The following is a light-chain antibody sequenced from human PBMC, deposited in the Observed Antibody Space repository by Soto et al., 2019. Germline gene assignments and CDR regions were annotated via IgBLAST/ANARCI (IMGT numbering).Light chain of an antibody. J-gene: IGLJ2*01. Sequence: QSALTQSPSASGSPGQSVTISCTGTSSDIGLYNFVSWYQQHPGKAPKLIIYEVTKRPSGVPDRFSGSKSDNTASLTVSGLQAEDEADYYCSSYAGSNNLIFGGGTKLTVL. CDR1: SSDIGLYNF. CDR2: EVT. V-gene: IGLV2-8*01. CDR3: SSYAGSNNLI.